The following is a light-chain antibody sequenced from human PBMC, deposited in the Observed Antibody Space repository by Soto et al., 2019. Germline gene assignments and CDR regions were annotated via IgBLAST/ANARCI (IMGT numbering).Light chain of an antibody. V-gene: IGKV3-15*01. CDR2: GAS. Sequence: EIVMTQSPATLSVSAGERATLSCRASQSVSSNLAWYQRKPGQAPRLLIYGASTRATSIPARFSGSGSGTEFTLTISSLQSEDFAVYYCQQYNNWWTFGQGTKVDIK. J-gene: IGKJ1*01. CDR1: QSVSSN. CDR3: QQYNNWWT.